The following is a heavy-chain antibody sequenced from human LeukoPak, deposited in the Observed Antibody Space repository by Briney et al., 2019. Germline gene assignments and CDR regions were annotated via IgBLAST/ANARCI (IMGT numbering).Heavy chain of an antibody. D-gene: IGHD4-17*01. Sequence: ASVKVSCKASGCTFTSYYMHWVRQAPGQGLEWMGIINPSGGSTSYAQKFQGRVTMTRDTSTSTVHMELSSLRSEDTAVYYCARVWGDYGDPFDYWGQGTLVTVSS. V-gene: IGHV1-46*01. CDR3: ARVWGDYGDPFDY. J-gene: IGHJ4*02. CDR2: INPSGGST. CDR1: GCTFTSYY.